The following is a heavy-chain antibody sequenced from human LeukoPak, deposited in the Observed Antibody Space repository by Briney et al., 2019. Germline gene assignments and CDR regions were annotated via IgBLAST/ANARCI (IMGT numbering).Heavy chain of an antibody. CDR3: ARGPFKLELPDY. CDR2: INPNSGGT. J-gene: IGHJ4*02. D-gene: IGHD1-7*01. V-gene: IGHV1-2*02. CDR1: GYTFTGYY. Sequence: ASVKVSCKASGYTFTGYYMHWVRQAPGQGLEWMGWINPNSGGTNYAQKFQGGVTMTRDTSISTAYMELSRLRSDDTAVYYCARGPFKLELPDYWGQGTLVTVSS.